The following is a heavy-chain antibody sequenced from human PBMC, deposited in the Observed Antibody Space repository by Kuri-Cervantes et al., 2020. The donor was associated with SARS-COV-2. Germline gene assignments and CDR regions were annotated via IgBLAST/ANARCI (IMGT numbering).Heavy chain of an antibody. V-gene: IGHV1-69*06. D-gene: IGHD3-16*02. CDR3: ARSAHSSYYFDY. J-gene: IGHJ4*02. CDR1: GCTFTSYA. Sequence: SVKVSCKASGCTFTSYAISWVRQAPGQGLEWMGGINPIFGTANYAQKFQGRVTITADKSTSTAYMELSSLRSEDTAVYYCARSAHSSYYFDYWGQGTLVTVSS. CDR2: INPIFGTA.